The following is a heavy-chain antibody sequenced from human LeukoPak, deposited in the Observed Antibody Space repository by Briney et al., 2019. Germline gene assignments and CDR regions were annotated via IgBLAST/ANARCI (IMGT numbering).Heavy chain of an antibody. CDR3: AELGITMIGGV. J-gene: IGHJ6*04. D-gene: IGHD3-10*02. CDR1: GFIVSNSE. Sequence: PGGSLRLSCAASGFIVSNSEMNWVRQAPGKGLEWVSFISADHTIYYADSVKGRFTISRDNAKNSLYLQMNSLRAEDTAVYYCAELGITMIGGVWGKGTTVTISS. CDR2: ISADHTI. V-gene: IGHV3-48*03.